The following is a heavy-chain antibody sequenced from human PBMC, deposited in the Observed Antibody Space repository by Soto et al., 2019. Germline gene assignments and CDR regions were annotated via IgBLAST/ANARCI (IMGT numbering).Heavy chain of an antibody. CDR2: IYYSGKT. V-gene: IGHV4-59*08. Sequence: SETLSLTCNVSGGSIGHYYWSWIRQPPGKGLEWIGYIYYSGKTMYNPSLKSRVSISVDTSKNQLSLKLSSLTAADTAVYYCTRLRLGEPFTYWGQGTLVTVSS. J-gene: IGHJ4*02. CDR3: TRLRLGEPFTY. D-gene: IGHD3-16*01. CDR1: GGSIGHYY.